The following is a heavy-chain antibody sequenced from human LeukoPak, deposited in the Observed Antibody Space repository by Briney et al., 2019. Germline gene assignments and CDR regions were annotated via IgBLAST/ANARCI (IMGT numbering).Heavy chain of an antibody. CDR2: TNWDGGRT. V-gene: IGHV3-20*04. CDR3: AKDTIKTSAAGYYYYMDV. J-gene: IGHJ6*03. D-gene: IGHD6-13*01. CDR1: GFTFDDYA. Sequence: RPGGSLRLSCAASGFTFDDYAMSWVRQTPGKGLEWVSCTNWDGGRTGYADSVKGRFTISRDNAKNSLYLQMKSRRVEDTAMYYCAKDTIKTSAAGYYYYMDVWGKGTTVTISS.